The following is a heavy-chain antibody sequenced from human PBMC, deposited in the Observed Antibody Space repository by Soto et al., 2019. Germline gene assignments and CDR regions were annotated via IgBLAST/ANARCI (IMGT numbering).Heavy chain of an antibody. D-gene: IGHD7-27*01. V-gene: IGHV3-23*01. CDR3: AKALGDYYYYGMDV. CDR2: ISGSGGST. CDR1: GFTFSSYA. J-gene: IGHJ6*02. Sequence: LRLSCEASGFTFSSYAMRWVRQAPGKGLEWVSSISGSGGSTYYGDSVKGRFTISRDNSKNTLYLQMNSLRAEDTAVYYCAKALGDYYYYGMDVWGQGTTVTVSS.